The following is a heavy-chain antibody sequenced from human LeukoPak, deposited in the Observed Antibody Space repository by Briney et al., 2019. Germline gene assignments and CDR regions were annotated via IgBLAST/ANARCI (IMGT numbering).Heavy chain of an antibody. CDR3: ARDSYLRIVI. CDR2: ISTTGGTI. V-gene: IGHV3-48*03. D-gene: IGHD5-18*01. J-gene: IGHJ3*02. Sequence: SLRPSCVGSGFTFTNYEMTWVRQGPGKGLEWVSFISTTGGTIYYAPPVKGRYTISRDNARDSLYLQMNGLRAEDTAVYFCARDSYLRIVIWGQGTMVTVSS. CDR1: GFTFTNYE.